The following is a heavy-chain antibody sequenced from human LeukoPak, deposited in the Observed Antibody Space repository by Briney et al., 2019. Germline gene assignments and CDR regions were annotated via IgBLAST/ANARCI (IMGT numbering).Heavy chain of an antibody. CDR2: IYYSGTT. V-gene: IGHV4-59*08. CDR3: ARQLTTVVTPFDY. J-gene: IGHJ4*02. D-gene: IGHD4-23*01. CDR1: GGSISSHY. Sequence: SETLSLTCTVSGGSISSHYWSWLRQPPGKGLEWIGYIYYSGTTSYNPSLESRVTMSVDTSKNQFSLKLSSVTAADTAVYYCARQLTTVVTPFDYWGQGTLVTVSS.